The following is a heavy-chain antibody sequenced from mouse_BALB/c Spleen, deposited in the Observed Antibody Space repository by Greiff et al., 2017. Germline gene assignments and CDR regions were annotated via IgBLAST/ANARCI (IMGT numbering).Heavy chain of an antibody. CDR3: VRHRHYYGSYAMDY. CDR2: IRSKSNNYAT. D-gene: IGHD1-2*01. Sequence: DVMLVESGGGLVQPKGSLKLSCAASGFTFNTYAMNWVRQAPGKGLEWVARIRSKSNNYATYYADSVKDRFTISRDDSQSMLYLQMNNLKTEDTAMYYCVRHRHYYGSYAMDYWGQGTSVTVSS. V-gene: IGHV10-1*02. J-gene: IGHJ4*01. CDR1: GFTFNTYA.